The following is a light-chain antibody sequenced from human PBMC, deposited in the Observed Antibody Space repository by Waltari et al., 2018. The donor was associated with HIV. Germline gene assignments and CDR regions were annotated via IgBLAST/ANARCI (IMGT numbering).Light chain of an antibody. V-gene: IGLV1-47*01. CDR1: SSNIGPNF. CDR2: RNS. Sequence: QSVRTQPPSASDTPGQRAPISCSGSSSNIGPNFVYWYQQLPAAAPKVLIYRNSQRPSGVPDRFSGSKSGTSASLAISGLRSEDEADYYCEAWDDRLGGPVFGGGTRLTVL. CDR3: EAWDDRLGGPV. J-gene: IGLJ2*01.